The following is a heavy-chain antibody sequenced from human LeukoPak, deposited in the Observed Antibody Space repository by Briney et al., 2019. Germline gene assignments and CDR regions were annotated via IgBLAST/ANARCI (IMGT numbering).Heavy chain of an antibody. CDR2: MRYDGIDK. Sequence: GGSLRLSCAASGFTFSRYGMHWVRQAPGKGLEWVAFMRYDGIDKYHADSVKGRFTISRDNSKDTLYLQMNSLRAEDTAVYYCAKDRPNYYDSSGHYYRQNGDYWGQGTLVTVSS. D-gene: IGHD3-22*01. CDR1: GFTFSRYG. J-gene: IGHJ4*02. CDR3: AKDRPNYYDSSGHYYRQNGDY. V-gene: IGHV3-30*02.